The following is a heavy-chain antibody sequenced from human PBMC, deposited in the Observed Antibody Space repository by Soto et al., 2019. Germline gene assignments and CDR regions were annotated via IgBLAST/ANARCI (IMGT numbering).Heavy chain of an antibody. CDR1: GFTFSSYA. J-gene: IGHJ4*02. D-gene: IGHD1-26*01. CDR3: ARDGSGSYFSLDY. Sequence: GGSLRLSCAASGFTFSSYAMHWVRQAPGKGLEWVAVISYDGSNKYYAVSVKGRFTISRDNSKNTLYLQMNSLRAEDTAVYYCARDGSGSYFSLDYWGQGTLVTVSS. CDR2: ISYDGSNK. V-gene: IGHV3-30*14.